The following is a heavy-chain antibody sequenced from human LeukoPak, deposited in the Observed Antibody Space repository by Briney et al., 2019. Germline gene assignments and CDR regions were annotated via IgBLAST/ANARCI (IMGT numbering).Heavy chain of an antibody. J-gene: IGHJ5*02. CDR2: IIPIFGTA. V-gene: IGHV1-69*13. D-gene: IGHD2-15*01. Sequence: SVKVSCAASGGTFSSYAISWVRQAPGQGLEWMGGIIPIFGTANYAQKFQGRVTITADESTSTAYMELSSLRSEDTAVYYCATATCSGGSCYSNWFDPWGQGTLVTVSS. CDR3: ATATCSGGSCYSNWFDP. CDR1: GGTFSSYA.